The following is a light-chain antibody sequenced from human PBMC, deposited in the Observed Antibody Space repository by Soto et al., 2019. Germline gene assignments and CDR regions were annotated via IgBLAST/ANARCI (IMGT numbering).Light chain of an antibody. CDR3: QQSYSTPPGFT. Sequence: DIQMTQSPSSLSASVGDRVTITCRASQSISSYLNWYQQKPGKAPKLLIYAASSLQSGVPSRFSGSGSRTDFTLTISSLQPEDFATYYCQQSYSTPPGFTFGPGTKVDIK. CDR1: QSISSY. J-gene: IGKJ3*01. CDR2: AAS. V-gene: IGKV1-39*01.